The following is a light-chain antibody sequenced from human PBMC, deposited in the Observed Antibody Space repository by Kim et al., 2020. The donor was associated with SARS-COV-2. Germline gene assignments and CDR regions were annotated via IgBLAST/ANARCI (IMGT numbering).Light chain of an antibody. CDR2: DAS. J-gene: IGKJ4*01. CDR3: QQYSTYPLT. CDR1: QGINNY. V-gene: IGKV1-16*02. Sequence: DIQMTQSPSSLSAYVGDRVTITCRASQGINNYLAWFQQKPGKVPKSLIYDASSLQTGVPSKFSGSGSGTDFTLTISSLQPDDFATYYCQQYSTYPLTFGGGTKVDIK.